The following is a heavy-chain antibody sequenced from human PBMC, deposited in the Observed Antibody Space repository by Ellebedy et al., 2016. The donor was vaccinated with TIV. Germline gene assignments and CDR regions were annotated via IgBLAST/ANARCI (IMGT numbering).Heavy chain of an antibody. V-gene: IGHV1-2*02. CDR2: INPNSGGT. Sequence: ASVKVSXXASGYTFTGYYMHWVRQAPGQGLEWMGWINPNSGGTNYAQKFQGRVTMTRDTSISTAYMELSRLRSDDTAVYYCARAPPTVTTFGRDDAFDIWGQGTLVTVSS. CDR3: ARAPPTVTTFGRDDAFDI. D-gene: IGHD4-17*01. J-gene: IGHJ3*02. CDR1: GYTFTGYY.